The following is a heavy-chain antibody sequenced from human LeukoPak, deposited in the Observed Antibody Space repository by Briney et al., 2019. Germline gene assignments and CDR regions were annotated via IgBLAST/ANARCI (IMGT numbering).Heavy chain of an antibody. Sequence: GASVKVSCKASGGTFSSYAISWVRQAPGQGLEWMGGITPIFGTANYAQKFQGRVTITTDESTSTAYMELSSLRSEDTAVYYCARELAYSSSGPFDYWGQGTLVTVSS. V-gene: IGHV1-69*05. CDR1: GGTFSSYA. CDR3: ARELAYSSSGPFDY. CDR2: ITPIFGTA. J-gene: IGHJ4*02. D-gene: IGHD6-6*01.